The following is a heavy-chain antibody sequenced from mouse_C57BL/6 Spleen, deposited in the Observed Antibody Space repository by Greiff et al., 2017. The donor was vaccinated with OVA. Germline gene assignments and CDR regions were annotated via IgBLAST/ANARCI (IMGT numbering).Heavy chain of an antibody. CDR1: GFTFTDYY. CDR2: IRNKANGYTT. J-gene: IGHJ3*01. V-gene: IGHV7-4*01. D-gene: IGHD2-3*01. Sequence: EVMLVDSGGGLVQPGASLRLSCAASGFTFTDYYMSWVRQPPGKAPEWLALIRNKANGYTTEYTASVKGRFTISRDNSQNILYLQMNTLRAEDSATYYCVKAPIYDGYPAWFAYWGQGTLVTVSA. CDR3: VKAPIYDGYPAWFAY.